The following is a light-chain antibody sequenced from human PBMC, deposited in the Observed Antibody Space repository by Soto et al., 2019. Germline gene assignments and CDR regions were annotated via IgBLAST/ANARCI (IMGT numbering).Light chain of an antibody. J-gene: IGKJ2*01. CDR2: GAS. V-gene: IGKV3-20*01. CDR1: QSVSSSY. Sequence: EIVLTQSPGTLSLSPGERATLSCRASQSVSSSYLAWYQQKPGQAPRLLIYGASSRATGIPDRFSGSGSGTDVTLTISRLEPEDVAVYYCQQYGSSSTFGQGTKLEIK. CDR3: QQYGSSST.